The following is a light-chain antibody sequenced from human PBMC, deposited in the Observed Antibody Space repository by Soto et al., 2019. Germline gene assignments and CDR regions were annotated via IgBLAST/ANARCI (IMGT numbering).Light chain of an antibody. CDR3: QSFNSNLSGSF. V-gene: IGLV1-40*01. J-gene: IGLJ1*01. CDR1: SFNIGAGYD. CDR2: GNS. Sequence: QSVLTQPPSVSGAPGQRVTISCTGSSFNIGAGYDVHWYQQLPGTAPKLLIYGNSNRPSGVPDRFSGSKSGTSASLAITGLQAEYEADYYCQSFNSNLSGSFFGTGTKVPVL.